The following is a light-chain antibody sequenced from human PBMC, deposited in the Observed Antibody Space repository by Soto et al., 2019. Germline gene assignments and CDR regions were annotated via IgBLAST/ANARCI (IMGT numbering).Light chain of an antibody. Sequence: EIVLTQSPGTLSLSPGERATLSCRASQSVSSSYLAWYQQKPGQAPRLLIYGASSRATGIPDRFSGSGSGTDFTLTISRLEPEDFAVYYCQQYGSSPPACTFGPGTKLDIK. V-gene: IGKV3-20*01. CDR1: QSVSSSY. CDR2: GAS. CDR3: QQYGSSPPACT. J-gene: IGKJ2*02.